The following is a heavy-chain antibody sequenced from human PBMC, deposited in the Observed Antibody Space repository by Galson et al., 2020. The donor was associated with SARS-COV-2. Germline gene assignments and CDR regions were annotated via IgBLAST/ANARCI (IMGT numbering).Heavy chain of an antibody. J-gene: IGHJ4*02. D-gene: IGHD3-3*01. CDR3: AKDPDDLFWSGYYFDY. CDR2: ISGGGGNT. V-gene: IGHV3-23*01. Sequence: GGSLRLSCAASGFTFSNCAMSWVRQAPGKGLEWVSTISGGGGNTYYTDSVKGRFTISRDNSKNTLYLQINSLRAEDTAVYFCAKDPDDLFWSGYYFDYWGQGTLVTVSS. CDR1: GFTFSNCA.